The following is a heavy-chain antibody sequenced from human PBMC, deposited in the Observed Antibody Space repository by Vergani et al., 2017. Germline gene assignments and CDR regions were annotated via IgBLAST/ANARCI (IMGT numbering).Heavy chain of an antibody. CDR2: INPNTGGA. D-gene: IGHD3-9*01. J-gene: IGHJ4*02. CDR3: ARDPHDIRAVYDF. CDR1: GYTFTSYA. V-gene: IGHV1-2*02. Sequence: QVQLVQSGSELKKPGASVKVSCKASGYTFTSYAMNWVRQAPGQGLEWMGWINPNTGGANYAPKFRDRVTMTRATSINTAYMDLKRLTSDDTAVYFCARDPHDIRAVYDFWGPGTLVTVSS.